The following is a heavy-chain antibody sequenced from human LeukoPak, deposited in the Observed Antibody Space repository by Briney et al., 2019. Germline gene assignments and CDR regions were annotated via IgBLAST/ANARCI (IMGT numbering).Heavy chain of an antibody. CDR2: ITSSGSPI. V-gene: IGHV3-48*03. Sequence: GGSLRLSCAASGFTFSTYEMNWVRQAPGKGLEWISFITSSGSPIYYADSVKGRFTISRDNARNSLYLQMNSLTPEDTAIYYCARCPYSRRSFDIWGQGTMVTVSS. CDR3: ARCPYSRRSFDI. CDR1: GFTFSTYE. J-gene: IGHJ3*02. D-gene: IGHD1-26*01.